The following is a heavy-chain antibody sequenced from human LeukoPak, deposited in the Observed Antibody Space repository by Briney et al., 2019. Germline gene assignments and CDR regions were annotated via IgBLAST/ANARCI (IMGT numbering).Heavy chain of an antibody. CDR3: ARYPGGSYYFDY. V-gene: IGHV4-4*02. CDR1: GGSISSSNW. J-gene: IGHJ4*02. CDR2: IYHSGST. Sequence: SETLSLTCAVSGGSISSSNWWSWVRQPPGKGLEWIGEIYHSGSTNYNPSLKSRVTISVDTSKNQFSLKLSSVTAADTAVYYCARYPGGSYYFDYWGQGTLVTVSS. D-gene: IGHD3-16*01.